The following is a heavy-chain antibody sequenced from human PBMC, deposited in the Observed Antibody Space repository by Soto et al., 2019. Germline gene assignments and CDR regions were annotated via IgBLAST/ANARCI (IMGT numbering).Heavy chain of an antibody. J-gene: IGHJ4*02. V-gene: IGHV4-39*01. CDR1: GGSIASNGYF. CDR2: MYYTGTT. CDR3: VRGVGATVYFDY. Sequence: QLQLQDSGPGLVKPSETLSLTCTISGGSIASNGYFWGWIRQTPGKEPAWIGTMYYTGTTYFNPSLKSRVTISVDTSKTQFFLKLNSVTAADTAIYYCVRGVGATVYFDYWGQGTRVTVSS. D-gene: IGHD1-26*01.